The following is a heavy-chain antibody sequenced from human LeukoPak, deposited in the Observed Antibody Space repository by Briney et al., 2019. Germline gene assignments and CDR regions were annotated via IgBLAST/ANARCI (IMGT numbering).Heavy chain of an antibody. CDR3: AKDRGGVVVRAFDY. V-gene: IGHV3-21*04. D-gene: IGHD3-22*01. CDR2: ISGSGSYI. CDR1: GFTFSDYS. J-gene: IGHJ4*02. Sequence: PGGSLRLSCAASGFTFSDYSMNWVRQTPRKGLEWVSCISGSGSYIYYADSVKGRFTISRDNSKNTLYLQMNSLRVEDTAVYYCAKDRGGVVVRAFDYWGQGTLVTVSS.